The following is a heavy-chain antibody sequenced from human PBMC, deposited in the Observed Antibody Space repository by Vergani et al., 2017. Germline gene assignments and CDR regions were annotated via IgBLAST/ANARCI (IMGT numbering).Heavy chain of an antibody. CDR3: ARENRGYYDSSGHWYFDL. D-gene: IGHD3-22*01. V-gene: IGHV1-69*01. J-gene: IGHJ2*01. Sequence: QVQLVQSGAEVKKPGSSVKVSCKASGGTFSSYAISWVRQAPGQGLEWMGGIIPIFGTANYAQKFQGRVTITADESTSTAYMELRSLRSEDTAVYYCARENRGYYDSSGHWYFDLWGRGTLVTVSS. CDR2: IIPIFGTA. CDR1: GGTFSSYA.